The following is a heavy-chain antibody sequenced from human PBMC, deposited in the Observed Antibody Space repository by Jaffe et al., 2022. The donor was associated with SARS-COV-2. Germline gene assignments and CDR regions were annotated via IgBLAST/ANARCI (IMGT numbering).Heavy chain of an antibody. J-gene: IGHJ4*02. D-gene: IGHD3-16*01. Sequence: EVQLLESGGGLVQPGESLRLSCAASGFTFSSYVMNWVRQAPGKGLEWVSGISPSGGSTSDAHSVKGRFTVSRDNSKNTLYLQMNSLRAEDTAVYYCAKGHSFRLGESYFDFWGQGTLVTVSS. CDR2: ISPSGGST. V-gene: IGHV3-23*01. CDR3: AKGHSFRLGESYFDF. CDR1: GFTFSSYV.